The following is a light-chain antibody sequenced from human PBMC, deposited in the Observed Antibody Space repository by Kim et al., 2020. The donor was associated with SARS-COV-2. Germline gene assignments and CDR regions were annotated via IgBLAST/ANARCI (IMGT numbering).Light chain of an antibody. J-gene: IGKJ1*01. CDR3: QQFKNYPRT. CDR1: HDITTV. V-gene: IGKV1D-13*01. CDR2: DVS. Sequence: GDRVTITFRASHDITTVLAWYQQTPGKTPKLLLYDVSTLEGGVPSRFSGSGSGTDFTLTIGSLQPEDFATYYCQQFKNYPRTFGQGTKVDIK.